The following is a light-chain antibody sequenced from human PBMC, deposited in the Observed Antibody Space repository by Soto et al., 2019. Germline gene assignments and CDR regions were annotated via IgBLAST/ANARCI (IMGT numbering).Light chain of an antibody. Sequence: DIQMTQSPSTVSASVGDRVTITCRASQNIVRSLAWYQQKSGKAPKVLIYTASNLESGAPSRFSGSGSGTEFTLTISSLQPDDLATYSCQQLNSYPLTFGGGTKVEIK. CDR1: QNIVRS. CDR2: TAS. J-gene: IGKJ4*01. V-gene: IGKV1-5*03. CDR3: QQLNSYPLT.